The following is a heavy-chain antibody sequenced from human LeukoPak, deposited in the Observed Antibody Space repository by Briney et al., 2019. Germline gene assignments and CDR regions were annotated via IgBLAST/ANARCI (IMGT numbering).Heavy chain of an antibody. CDR1: GFTFSSYW. D-gene: IGHD3-16*02. CDR2: IKQDGSEK. V-gene: IGHV3-7*01. CDR3: ARDPGRRLRLGVLSFDY. J-gene: IGHJ4*02. Sequence: PGGSLRLSCAAPGFTFSSYWMSWVRQAPGKGLEWVANIKQDGSEKYYVDSVKGRFTISRDNAKNSLYLQMNSLRAEDTAVYYCARDPGRRLRLGVLSFDYWGQGTLVTVSS.